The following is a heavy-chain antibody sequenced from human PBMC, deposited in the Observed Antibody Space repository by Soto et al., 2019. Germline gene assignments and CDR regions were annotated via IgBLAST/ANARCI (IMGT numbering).Heavy chain of an antibody. J-gene: IGHJ6*02. D-gene: IGHD3-22*01. CDR1: GFTFDDYT. V-gene: IGHV3-43*01. Sequence: GGSLRLSCAASGFTFDDYTMHWVRQAPGKGLEWVSLISWDGGSTYYADSVKGRFTISRDNSKNSLYLQMNSLRTEDTALYYCAKDLVGYYDSSGYYSSGMDVWGQGTTVTVSS. CDR2: ISWDGGST. CDR3: AKDLVGYYDSSGYYSSGMDV.